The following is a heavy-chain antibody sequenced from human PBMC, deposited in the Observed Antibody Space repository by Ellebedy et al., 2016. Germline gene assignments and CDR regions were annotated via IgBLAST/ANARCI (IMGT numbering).Heavy chain of an antibody. CDR2: FRPDGTGK. CDR1: GFTFSNYW. CDR3: ATADLGRNKAGY. J-gene: IGHJ4*02. V-gene: IGHV3-7*01. D-gene: IGHD6-19*01. Sequence: GGSLRLSXAASGFTFSNYWMSWVRQAPGKGLEWVAKFRPDGTGKSYVDSVEGRFTISRDNAKNSLYLEMNSLRAEDTAVYYCATADLGRNKAGYWGQGTLVTVSS.